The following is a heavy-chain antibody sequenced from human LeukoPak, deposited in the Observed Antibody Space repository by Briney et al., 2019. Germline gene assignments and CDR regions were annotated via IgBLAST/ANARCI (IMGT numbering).Heavy chain of an antibody. CDR1: GYSFYSYW. CDR2: IDHSDSYT. D-gene: IGHD3-10*01. CDR3: ARPSRRYYGSGSYSASDY. J-gene: IGHJ4*02. Sequence: ESLKISCNASGYSFYSYWINWVRQMPGKGLEWGGRIDHSDSYTKYSPSFQGHVTFSADKSNSTAYLQWSSLKASDTAMYYCARPSRRYYGSGSYSASDYWGQGTLVTVSS. V-gene: IGHV5-10-1*01.